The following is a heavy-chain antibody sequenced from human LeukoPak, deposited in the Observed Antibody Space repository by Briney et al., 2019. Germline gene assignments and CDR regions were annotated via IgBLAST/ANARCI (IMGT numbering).Heavy chain of an antibody. CDR3: ARGSVRDYSNY. J-gene: IGHJ4*02. D-gene: IGHD4-11*01. Sequence: PSETLSLTCTVSGIPITSGGYYWSWIRQHPGKGLEWLGYIYYSGSTHYNPSLKSRLTISLDTSKNHFSLRLTSVTAADTAVYYCARGSVRDYSNYWGQGTLVTVSS. CDR2: IYYSGST. CDR1: GIPITSGGYY. V-gene: IGHV4-31*03.